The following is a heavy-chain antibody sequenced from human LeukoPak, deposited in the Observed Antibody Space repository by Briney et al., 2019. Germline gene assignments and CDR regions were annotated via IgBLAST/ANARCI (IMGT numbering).Heavy chain of an antibody. D-gene: IGHD3-22*01. J-gene: IGHJ1*01. CDR3: AREHPDSPLFQH. V-gene: IGHV1-69*05. Sequence: SVTVSCKASGGTFSSYAISWVRQAPGQGREWMGAIIPIFGTANYAQKFQGRVTITTDESTSTAYMELSSLRSEDTAVYYCAREHPDSPLFQHWGQGTLVTVSS. CDR2: IIPIFGTA. CDR1: GGTFSSYA.